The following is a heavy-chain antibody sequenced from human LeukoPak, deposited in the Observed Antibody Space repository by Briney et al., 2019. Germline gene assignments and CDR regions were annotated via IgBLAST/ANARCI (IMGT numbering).Heavy chain of an antibody. V-gene: IGHV3-23*01. CDR3: AKDFVDHPRAQGSLDY. Sequence: PGGSLRLSCAASGFTFSSYGMSWVRQAPGKGLEWVSAISGSGGSTYYADSVKGRFTISRDNSKNTLYLQMNSLRAEDTAVYYCAKDFVDHPRAQGSLDYWGQGTLVTVSS. J-gene: IGHJ4*02. CDR2: ISGSGGST. CDR1: GFTFSSYG. D-gene: IGHD2-21*01.